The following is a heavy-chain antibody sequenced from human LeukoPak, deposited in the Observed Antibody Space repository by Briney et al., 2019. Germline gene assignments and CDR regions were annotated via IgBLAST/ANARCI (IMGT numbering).Heavy chain of an antibody. CDR2: ISSSGSTI. Sequence: GGSLRLSCAASGFTFSSYEMNWVRQAPGKGLEWVSYISSSGSTIYYADSVKGRFTISRGNAKNSLYLQMNSLGAEDTAVYYCASIGSGWIDYWGQGTLVTVSS. J-gene: IGHJ4*02. D-gene: IGHD6-19*01. CDR3: ASIGSGWIDY. CDR1: GFTFSSYE. V-gene: IGHV3-48*03.